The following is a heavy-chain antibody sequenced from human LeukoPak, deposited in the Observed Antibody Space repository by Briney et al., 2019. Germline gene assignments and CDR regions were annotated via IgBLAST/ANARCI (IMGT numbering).Heavy chain of an antibody. Sequence: PGGSLRLSCTASGFSVTSNYMNWFRQAPGKGLEWVSLIYSDGSTYHADSVKGRFTISRDKSNNMVYLQMNNLRVEDTAMYYCTRDPPAVLLGTYGWGQGALVTVSS. D-gene: IGHD2/OR15-2a*01. V-gene: IGHV3-66*01. CDR1: GFSVTSNY. J-gene: IGHJ4*02. CDR2: IYSDGST. CDR3: TRDPPAVLLGTYG.